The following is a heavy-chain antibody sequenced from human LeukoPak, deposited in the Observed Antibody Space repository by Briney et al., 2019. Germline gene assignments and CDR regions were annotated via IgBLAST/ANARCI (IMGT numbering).Heavy chain of an antibody. CDR1: GFTFSSYA. CDR3: AKPLAEYQLLPRAFDI. D-gene: IGHD2-2*01. CDR2: ISGSGGST. Sequence: GASLRLSCAASGFTFSSYAMSWVRQAPGKGLEWVSAISGSGGSTYYADSVKGRFTISRDNSKNTLYLQMNGLRAEDTAVYYCAKPLAEYQLLPRAFDIWGQGTMVTVSS. V-gene: IGHV3-23*01. J-gene: IGHJ3*02.